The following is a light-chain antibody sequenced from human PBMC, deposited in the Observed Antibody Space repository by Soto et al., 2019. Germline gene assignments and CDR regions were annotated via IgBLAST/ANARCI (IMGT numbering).Light chain of an antibody. J-gene: IGKJ1*01. CDR1: HGISSY. Sequence: AILMTQSPSSLSASTGDRVTITCRASHGISSYLAWYQQKPGKAPKLLIYDASSLESGVPSRFSGSGSGTEFTLAISSLQPDDFATYYCQQYNSYPWTFGQGTKVDIK. V-gene: IGKV1-8*01. CDR2: DAS. CDR3: QQYNSYPWT.